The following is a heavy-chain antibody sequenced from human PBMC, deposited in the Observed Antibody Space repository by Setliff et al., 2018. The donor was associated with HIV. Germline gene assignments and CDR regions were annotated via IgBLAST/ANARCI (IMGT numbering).Heavy chain of an antibody. CDR3: AGVGPFSGSYAFDY. Sequence: PSETLSLTCAVSGYSISSGYYWGWIRQPPGKGLEWIGSIYHSGSTYYNPSLKSRVTISVDTSKNQFSLKLSFVTAADTAVYYCAGVGPFSGSYAFDYWGQGTLVTVSS. V-gene: IGHV4-38-2*01. J-gene: IGHJ4*02. CDR1: GYSISSGYY. CDR2: IYHSGST. D-gene: IGHD3-16*01.